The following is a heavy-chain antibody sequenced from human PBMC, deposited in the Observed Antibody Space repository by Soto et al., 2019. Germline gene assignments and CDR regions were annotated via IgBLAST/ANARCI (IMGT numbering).Heavy chain of an antibody. J-gene: IGHJ6*02. D-gene: IGHD3-22*01. CDR2: ISGSGGST. V-gene: IGHV3-23*01. CDR3: AKGHYDSSGYGDYYYYYGMDV. CDR1: GFTFSSYA. Sequence: GSLRLSCAASGFTFSSYAMSWVRQAPGKGLEWVSAISGSGGSTYYADSVKGRFTISRDNSKNTLYLQMNSLRAEDSAVYYCAKGHYDSSGYGDYYYYYGMDVWGQGTTVSVSS.